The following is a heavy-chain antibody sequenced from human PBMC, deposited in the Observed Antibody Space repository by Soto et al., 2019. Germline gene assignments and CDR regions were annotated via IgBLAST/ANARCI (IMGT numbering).Heavy chain of an antibody. CDR3: AREYSGSYYVDY. CDR2: IYHSGST. J-gene: IGHJ4*02. V-gene: IGHV4-34*01. D-gene: IGHD1-26*01. Sequence: SETLSLTCAVYGESFSGYIWTWVRQPPGKGLEWIGEIYHSGSTNYNPSLKSRVTISVDKSKNQFSLKLSSVTAADTAVYYCAREYSGSYYVDYWGQGTLVTVSS. CDR1: GESFSGYI.